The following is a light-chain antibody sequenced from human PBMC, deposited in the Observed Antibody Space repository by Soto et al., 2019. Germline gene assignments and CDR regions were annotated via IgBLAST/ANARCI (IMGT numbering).Light chain of an antibody. CDR1: QSISSW. CDR3: QQYNSYSLT. CDR2: DAS. Sequence: DIQMTQSPSTLSASVGDRVTITCRASQSISSWLAWYQQKPGKAPQLLIYDASSFESGVPSRLSGSGSGTEFTLTISILQPYDFATYYCQQYNSYSLTFGGGTKVEIK. J-gene: IGKJ4*01. V-gene: IGKV1-5*01.